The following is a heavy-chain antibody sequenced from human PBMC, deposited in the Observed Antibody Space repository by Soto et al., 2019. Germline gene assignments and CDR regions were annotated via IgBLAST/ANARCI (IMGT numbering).Heavy chain of an antibody. CDR3: VKGEGGAAAGLINS. D-gene: IGHD6-13*01. J-gene: IGHJ5*01. V-gene: IGHV3-23*01. Sequence: GGSLRLSCAASGFTFKNYAMNWVRQAPGKGLEWVSGISGSGGSAYYADSVKGRFTISRDNSKNTLYLQMNGLRAEDTAVYYCVKGEGGAAAGLINSWGHGTLVTVSS. CDR1: GFTFKNYA. CDR2: ISGSGGSA.